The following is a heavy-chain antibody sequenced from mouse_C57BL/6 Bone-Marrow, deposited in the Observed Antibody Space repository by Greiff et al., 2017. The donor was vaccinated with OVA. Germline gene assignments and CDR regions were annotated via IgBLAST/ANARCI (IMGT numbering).Heavy chain of an antibody. V-gene: IGHV5-6*02. D-gene: IGHD2-3*01. J-gene: IGHJ2*01. CDR2: ISSGGSYT. CDR1: GFTFSSYG. CDR3: ARRGGYSPFGY. Sequence: EVNVVESGGDLVKPGGSLKLSCAASGFTFSSYGMSWVRQTPDKRLEWVATISSGGSYTYYPDSVKGRFTISRDNAKNTLYLQMSSLKSEDTAMYYCARRGGYSPFGYWGQGTTLTVSS.